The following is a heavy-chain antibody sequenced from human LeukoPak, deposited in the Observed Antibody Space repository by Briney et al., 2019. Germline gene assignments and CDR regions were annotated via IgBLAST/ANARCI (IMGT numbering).Heavy chain of an antibody. V-gene: IGHV4-38-2*02. Sequence: SETLSLTCTVSGYSISSGYYWGWIRPPPGKGLEWIGSIYHSGSTYYNPSLKSRVTISVDTSKNQFSLKLSSVTAADTAVYYCARVHLRFGVDHNWFDPWGQGTLVTVSS. J-gene: IGHJ5*02. CDR1: GYSISSGYY. CDR2: IYHSGST. CDR3: ARVHLRFGVDHNWFDP. D-gene: IGHD3-3*01.